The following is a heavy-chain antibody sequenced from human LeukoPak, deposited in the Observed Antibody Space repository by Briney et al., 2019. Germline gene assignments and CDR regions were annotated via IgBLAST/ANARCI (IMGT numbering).Heavy chain of an antibody. Sequence: GGSLRLSCAASGFTFSRDWMHWVRQAPGKGLVWVSRISDDGSITTYADSVKGRFTISRDNAKNSLYLQMNSLRAEDTALYYYAKGPIDYWGQGTLVTVSS. CDR2: ISDDGSIT. CDR1: GFTFSRDW. V-gene: IGHV3-74*03. J-gene: IGHJ4*02. CDR3: AKGPIDY.